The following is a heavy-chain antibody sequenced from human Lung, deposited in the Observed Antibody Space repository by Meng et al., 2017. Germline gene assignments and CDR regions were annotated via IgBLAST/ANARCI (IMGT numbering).Heavy chain of an antibody. CDR1: GGSVRDYY. CDR2: INHSGST. CDR3: ARGPTTMAHDFDY. V-gene: IGHV4-34*01. J-gene: IGHJ4*02. Sequence: QVQRQQLCAGLLKPSETRSLTCVVSGGSVRDYYWSWIRQPPGKGLEWIGEINHSGSTNYNPSLESRATISVDTSQNNLSLKLSSVTAADSAVYYCARGPTTMAHDFDYWGQGTLVTVSS. D-gene: IGHD4-11*01.